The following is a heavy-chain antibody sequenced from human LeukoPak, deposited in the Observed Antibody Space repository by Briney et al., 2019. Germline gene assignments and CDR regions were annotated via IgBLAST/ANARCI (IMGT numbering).Heavy chain of an antibody. CDR3: AREAKLGTYYDFWSGYSKNYFDY. CDR1: GGSISSSSYY. CDR2: IYYSGST. J-gene: IGHJ4*02. Sequence: PSETLSLTCTVSGGSISSSSYYWGWIRQPPGKGLEWIGSIYYSGSTYYNPSLKSRVTISVDTSKNQFSLKLSSVTAADTAVYYCAREAKLGTYYDFWSGYSKNYFDYWGQGTLVTVSS. D-gene: IGHD3-3*01. V-gene: IGHV4-39*07.